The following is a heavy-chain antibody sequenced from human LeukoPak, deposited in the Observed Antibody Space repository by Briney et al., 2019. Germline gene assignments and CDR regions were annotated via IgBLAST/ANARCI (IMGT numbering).Heavy chain of an antibody. V-gene: IGHV3-23*01. D-gene: IGHD3-10*01. J-gene: IGHJ4*02. CDR3: AKGITMIRGQPAYYFDY. CDR1: GFTFSSYA. CDR2: ISGSGGST. Sequence: GGSLGLSCAASGFTFSSYAMSWVRQAPGKGLEWVSAISGSGGSTYYADSVKGRFTISRDNSKNTLYLQMNSLRADDTAVYYCAKGITMIRGQPAYYFDYWGQGTLVTVSS.